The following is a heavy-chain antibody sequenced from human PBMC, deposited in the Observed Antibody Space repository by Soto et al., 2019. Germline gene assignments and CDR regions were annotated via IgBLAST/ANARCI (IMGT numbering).Heavy chain of an antibody. J-gene: IGHJ5*02. D-gene: IGHD6-19*01. CDR2: INHSGST. Sequence: SETLSLTCAVYGGSFSGYYWSWIRQPPGKGLAWIGEINHSGSTNYNPSLKSRVTISVDTSKNQFSLKLSSVTAADTAVYYCARAAIAVAGTRIVGGCNWFDPWGQGTLVTVSS. V-gene: IGHV4-34*01. CDR1: GGSFSGYY. CDR3: ARAAIAVAGTRIVGGCNWFDP.